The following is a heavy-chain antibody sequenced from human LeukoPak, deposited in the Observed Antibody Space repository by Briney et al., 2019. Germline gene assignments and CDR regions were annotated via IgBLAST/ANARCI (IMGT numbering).Heavy chain of an antibody. V-gene: IGHV1-2*04. J-gene: IGHJ5*02. CDR1: GYTFTGYY. Sequence: ASVKVSCKASGYTFTGYYMHWVRQAPGQGLEWMGWINPNSGGTNYAQKFQGWVTMTRDTSISTVYMELSRLRSDDTAVYYCARDLTYYYDSSGYYPGGWFDPWGQGTLVTVSS. CDR2: INPNSGGT. D-gene: IGHD3-22*01. CDR3: ARDLTYYYDSSGYYPGGWFDP.